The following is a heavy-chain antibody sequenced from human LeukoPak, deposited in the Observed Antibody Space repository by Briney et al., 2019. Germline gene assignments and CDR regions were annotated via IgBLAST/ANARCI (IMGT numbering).Heavy chain of an antibody. CDR2: IRYDGSNK. CDR1: GFTFSSYG. V-gene: IGHV3-30*02. Sequence: GGSLRLSCVASGFTFSSYGMHWVRQAPGKGLEWVAFIRYDGSNKYYADSVKGRFTISRDNSKNTLYLQMNSLRAEDTAVYYCARLPGSGESCWGHGTLVTVSS. J-gene: IGHJ4*03. D-gene: IGHD3-10*01. CDR3: ARLPGSGESC.